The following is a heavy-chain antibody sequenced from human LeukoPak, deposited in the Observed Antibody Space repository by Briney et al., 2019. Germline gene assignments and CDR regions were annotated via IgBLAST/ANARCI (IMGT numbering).Heavy chain of an antibody. D-gene: IGHD6-13*01. CDR3: AKLRSGTAAANWFDP. Sequence: TGGSLRLSCAASGFTFSSYAMSWVRQAPGKGLEWVSAISGSGGSTYYADSVKGRFTISRDNSKNTLYLQMNSLRAEDTAVYYCAKLRSGTAAANWFDPWGQGTLVTVSS. CDR2: ISGSGGST. CDR1: GFTFSSYA. J-gene: IGHJ5*02. V-gene: IGHV3-23*01.